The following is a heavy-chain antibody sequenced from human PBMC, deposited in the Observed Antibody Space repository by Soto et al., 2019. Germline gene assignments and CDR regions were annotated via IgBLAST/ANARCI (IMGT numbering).Heavy chain of an antibody. CDR2: ISAYNGNT. CDR3: AVAEDYYDSSGYSNDY. D-gene: IGHD3-22*01. J-gene: IGHJ4*02. V-gene: IGHV1-18*01. CDR1: GYTFTSYG. Sequence: QVQLVQSGAEVKKPGASVKVSCKASGYTFTSYGISWVRQAPGQGLEWMGWISAYNGNTNYAQKLQGRVTMTTDTPTSTAYMGLRSLKSDDTAVYYCAVAEDYYDSSGYSNDYWGQGTLVTFSS.